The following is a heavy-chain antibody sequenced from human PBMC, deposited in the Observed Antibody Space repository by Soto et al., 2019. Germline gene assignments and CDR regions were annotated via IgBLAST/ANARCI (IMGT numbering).Heavy chain of an antibody. J-gene: IGHJ6*02. V-gene: IGHV4-59*01. D-gene: IGHD4-17*01. Sequence: SETLSLTCTVSGDSISAYSWSWVRQPPGKGLEWIGNIHYNGNTKYNPSLKSRVSMSVDTSKNQFSLRLISVTAADTAKYFCARVNLDYVTGMDVWGQGTTVTVSS. CDR3: ARVNLDYVTGMDV. CDR2: IHYNGNT. CDR1: GDSISAYS.